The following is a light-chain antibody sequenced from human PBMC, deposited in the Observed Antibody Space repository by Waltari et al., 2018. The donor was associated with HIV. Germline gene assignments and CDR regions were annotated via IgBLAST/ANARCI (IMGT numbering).Light chain of an antibody. V-gene: IGLV1-40*01. CDR1: SSNIGAGYD. CDR2: RNG. J-gene: IGLJ3*02. CDR3: QSYDSSLSGPWV. Sequence: QSVLTQPPSVSGAPGQRVTISCTGSSSNIGAGYDVHWYQQLPGTAPKLLLYRNGKRPSGVPDRFSGSKSGTSASLAITGLQAEDEADYYCQSYDSSLSGPWVFGGGTKLTVL.